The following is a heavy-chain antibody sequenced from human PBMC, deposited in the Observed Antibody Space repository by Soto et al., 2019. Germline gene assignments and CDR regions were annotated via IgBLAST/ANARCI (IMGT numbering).Heavy chain of an antibody. CDR1: GYTFTSYA. CDR3: ATTQRAGIAAAPVNY. Sequence: ASVKVSCKASGYTFTSYAMHCVRQAPGQRLEWMGWINAGNGNTKYSQKFQGRVTITRDTSASTAYMELNSLRAEDTAVYYCATTQRAGIAAAPVNYWCQGTLVNVSS. CDR2: INAGNGNT. J-gene: IGHJ4*02. D-gene: IGHD6-13*01. V-gene: IGHV1-3*01.